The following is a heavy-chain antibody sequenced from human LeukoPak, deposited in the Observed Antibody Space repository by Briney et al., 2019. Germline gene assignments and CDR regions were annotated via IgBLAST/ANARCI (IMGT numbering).Heavy chain of an antibody. CDR2: MNPNSGNT. D-gene: IGHD3-10*01. CDR1: GYTCTSYD. V-gene: IGHV1-8*01. CDR3: ARSSGTYTRGTGFDP. Sequence: GASVKVSCKASGYTCTSYDINWVRQATGQGLEWMGWMNPNSGNTGYAQKFQGRVTMTRNTSISTAYMELSSLRSEATAVYYCARSSGTYTRGTGFDPWGQGTLVTVSS. J-gene: IGHJ5*02.